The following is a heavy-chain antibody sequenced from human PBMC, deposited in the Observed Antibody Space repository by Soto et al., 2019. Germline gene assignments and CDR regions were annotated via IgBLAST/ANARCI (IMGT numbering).Heavy chain of an antibody. Sequence: GGSLRLSCAASGFTFSSYGMHWVRQAPGKGLEWVAVISYDGSNKYYADSVKGRFTISRDNSKNTLYLQMNSLRAEDTAVYYCAASPELRPFDYWGQGTLVTVSS. CDR3: AASPELRPFDY. D-gene: IGHD1-7*01. CDR2: ISYDGSNK. J-gene: IGHJ4*02. V-gene: IGHV3-30*03. CDR1: GFTFSSYG.